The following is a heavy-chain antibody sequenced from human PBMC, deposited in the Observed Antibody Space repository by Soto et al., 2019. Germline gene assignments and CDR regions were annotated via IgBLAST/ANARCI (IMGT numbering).Heavy chain of an antibody. CDR3: AKATATGGGAFDI. J-gene: IGHJ3*02. Sequence: EVQMLESGGGLVQPGGSLRLSCAASGFTCSSYDMSWVRQAPGKGLEWVSTILVGGSTHYPDSVKGRFTIPRDNSKNTVFLQINSLKAGDTAVYYCAKATATGGGAFDICGQGTMVTVSS. D-gene: IGHD2-8*02. V-gene: IGHV3-23*01. CDR2: ILVGGST. CDR1: GFTCSSYD.